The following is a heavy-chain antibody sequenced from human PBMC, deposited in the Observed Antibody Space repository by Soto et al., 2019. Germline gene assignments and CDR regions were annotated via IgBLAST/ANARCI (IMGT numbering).Heavy chain of an antibody. J-gene: IGHJ6*02. CDR3: TTVYDFWSGYYETSWIGHYYYGMDV. CDR1: GFTFSNAW. CDR2: IKSKIDGWTT. Sequence: GGSLRLSCAASGFTFSNAWMNWVRQAPGKGMEWVGRIKSKIDGWTTDYAAPVKGRFTISRDDSKNTLYLQMNSLKTEDTAVYYCTTVYDFWSGYYETSWIGHYYYGMDVWGQGTTVTVSS. V-gene: IGHV3-15*07. D-gene: IGHD3-3*01.